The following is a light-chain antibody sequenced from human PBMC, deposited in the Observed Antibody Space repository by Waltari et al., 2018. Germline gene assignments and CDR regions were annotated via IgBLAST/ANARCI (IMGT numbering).Light chain of an antibody. J-gene: IGLJ3*02. CDR2: LNSDGTH. V-gene: IGLV4-69*01. CDR1: SGHSNYA. Sequence: QLVLTQSPSASASLGASVKLTCTLSSGHSNYAIAWHQQQPEKGPRYLMKLNSDGTHNKGDGIPDRFSVSSSGAGRYLTISSLQSEDEADYYCQTWGTGIRVFGGGTKLTVL. CDR3: QTWGTGIRV.